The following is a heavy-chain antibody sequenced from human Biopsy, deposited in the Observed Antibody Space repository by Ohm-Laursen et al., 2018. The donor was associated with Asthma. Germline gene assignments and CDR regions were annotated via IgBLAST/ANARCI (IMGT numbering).Heavy chain of an antibody. D-gene: IGHD1-26*01. CDR1: GFTVSRDH. J-gene: IGHJ4*02. Sequence: GSLRLSCAASGFTVSRDHMFWVRQAPGKGLEWVSVIYSGGTSHTADSVRGRFTISRDFSKNTLHLQMHSLRAEDTAVYFCAKEVFPGWELRRGPDSWGQGTLVTVSS. CDR2: IYSGGTS. CDR3: AKEVFPGWELRRGPDS. V-gene: IGHV3-53*05.